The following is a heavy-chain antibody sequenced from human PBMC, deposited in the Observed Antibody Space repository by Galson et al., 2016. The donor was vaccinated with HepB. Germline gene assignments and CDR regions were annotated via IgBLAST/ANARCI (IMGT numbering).Heavy chain of an antibody. CDR3: ARGQLWPSGVFDY. CDR1: ESFTAYY. D-gene: IGHD3-10*01. J-gene: IGHJ4*02. V-gene: IGHV4-34*01. Sequence: ESFTAYYWIWIRQPPGKGLEWLGEINHRGYTNYNPSLKSRVTISGDTSRNQFSLKLTSVTAADTAIYYCARGQLWPSGVFDYWGQGTMLTVSS. CDR2: INHRGYT.